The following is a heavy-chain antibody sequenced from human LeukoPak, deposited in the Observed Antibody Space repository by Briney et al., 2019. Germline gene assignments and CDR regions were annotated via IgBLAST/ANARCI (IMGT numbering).Heavy chain of an antibody. CDR1: GFSLSTSGVG. CDR2: IYWDDDK. J-gene: IGHJ3*02. CDR3: AHRKDDYDILTGYYTRGAFDI. V-gene: IGHV2-5*02. D-gene: IGHD3-9*01. Sequence: SGPTLVNPTQTLTLTCTFSGFSLSTSGVGVGWIRQPPGKALEWLALIYWDDDKRYSPSLKSRLTITKDTSKNQVVLTMTNMDPVDTATYYCAHRKDDYDILTGYYTRGAFDIWGQGTMVTVSS.